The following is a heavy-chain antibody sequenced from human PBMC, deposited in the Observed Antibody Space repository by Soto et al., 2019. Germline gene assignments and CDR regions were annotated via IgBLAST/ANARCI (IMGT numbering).Heavy chain of an antibody. CDR1: GGTFTSSA. J-gene: IGHJ4*02. CDR3: VRAPGTAMVCLYFDY. CDR2: ITPVFGTV. V-gene: IGHV1-69*01. D-gene: IGHD5-18*01. Sequence: QEQLVQSGAEVKKPGSSVKVSCKASGGTFTSSAIGWVRKAPGQGLQWVGGITPVFGTVNYAQHFQGRVTITADEATSTAYMQLSSLTSEDTAIYYCVRAPGTAMVCLYFDYWAQRTLVTVSS.